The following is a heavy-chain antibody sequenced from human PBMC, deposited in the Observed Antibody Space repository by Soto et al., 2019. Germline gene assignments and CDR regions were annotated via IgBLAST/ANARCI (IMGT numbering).Heavy chain of an antibody. D-gene: IGHD6-13*01. CDR2: MNPNSGNT. CDR3: ARRGYSSSWYYYYYYGMDV. CDR1: GYTFTSYD. J-gene: IGHJ6*02. Sequence: ASVKVSCKASGYTFTSYDLNSVRQATGQGLEWMGWMNPNSGNTGYAQKFQGRVTMTRNTSISTAYMELSSLRSEDTAVYYCARRGYSSSWYYYYYYGMDVWGQGTTVTVSS. V-gene: IGHV1-8*01.